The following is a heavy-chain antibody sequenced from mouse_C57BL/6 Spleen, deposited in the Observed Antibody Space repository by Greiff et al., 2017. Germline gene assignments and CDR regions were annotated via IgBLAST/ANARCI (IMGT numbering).Heavy chain of an antibody. Sequence: VKLVESGAELARPGASVKLSCKASGYTFTSYGISWVKQRTGQGLEWIGEIYPRSGNTYYNEKFKGKATLTADKSTSTAYMELRSLTSEDSAVYFCARENSNYDFGDWGQGTTLTVSS. D-gene: IGHD2-5*01. J-gene: IGHJ2*01. V-gene: IGHV1-81*01. CDR3: ARENSNYDFGD. CDR2: IYPRSGNT. CDR1: GYTFTSYG.